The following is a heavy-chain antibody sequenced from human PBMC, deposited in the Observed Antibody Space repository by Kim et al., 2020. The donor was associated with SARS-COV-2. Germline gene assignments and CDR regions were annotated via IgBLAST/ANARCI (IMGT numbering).Heavy chain of an antibody. CDR3: ARDRGSGWGDDAFDI. Sequence: SETLSLTCTVSGGSISSYYWSWIRQPPGKGLEWIGYIYYSGSTNYNPSLKSRATISVDTSKNQFSLKLSSVTAADTAVYYCARDRGSGWGDDAFDIWGQGTMVTVSS. D-gene: IGHD6-19*01. CDR2: IYYSGST. CDR1: GGSISSYY. J-gene: IGHJ3*02. V-gene: IGHV4-59*13.